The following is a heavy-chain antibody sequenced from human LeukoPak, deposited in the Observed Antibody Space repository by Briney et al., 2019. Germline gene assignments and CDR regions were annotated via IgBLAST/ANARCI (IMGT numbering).Heavy chain of an antibody. D-gene: IGHD5-18*01. CDR3: AKGRGYNYGYIFGYFDY. CDR2: ISWNSGNI. J-gene: IGHJ4*02. CDR1: GFTFADYA. V-gene: IGHV3-9*01. Sequence: GGSLRLSCAASGFTFADYAMHWVRQTPGEGLEGVTGISWNSGNIDYADSVKGRFTISRDNAKNSLYLQMNSLRAEDTALYYCAKGRGYNYGYIFGYFDYWGQGTLVTVSS.